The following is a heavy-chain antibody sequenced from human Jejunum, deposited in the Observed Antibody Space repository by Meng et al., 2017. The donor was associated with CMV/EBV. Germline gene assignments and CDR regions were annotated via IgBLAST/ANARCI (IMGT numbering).Heavy chain of an antibody. V-gene: IGHV3-30*04. J-gene: IGHJ4*02. Sequence: LSCAASGFPFSRYAMHWVRQAPGKGLEWVAVISYDGSNKYYADSVKGRFTISRDNSKNTLYLQMNSLRAEDTAVYYCARAVILDYWGQGTLVTVSS. CDR3: ARAVILDY. CDR1: GFPFSRYA. CDR2: ISYDGSNK.